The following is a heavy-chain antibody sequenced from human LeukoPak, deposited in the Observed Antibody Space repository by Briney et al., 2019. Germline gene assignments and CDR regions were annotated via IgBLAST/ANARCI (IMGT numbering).Heavy chain of an antibody. CDR1: GFTFSSYA. J-gene: IGHJ4*02. D-gene: IGHD6-13*01. CDR3: AREWGYSSSWLGYYFDY. Sequence: GGSLRLSCAASGFTFSSYAMHWVRQAPGKGLEWVAVISYDGSNKYYADSVKGRFTISRDNSKNTLYLQMNSLRAEDTAVYYCAREWGYSSSWLGYYFDYWGQGTLVTVSS. V-gene: IGHV3-30-3*01. CDR2: ISYDGSNK.